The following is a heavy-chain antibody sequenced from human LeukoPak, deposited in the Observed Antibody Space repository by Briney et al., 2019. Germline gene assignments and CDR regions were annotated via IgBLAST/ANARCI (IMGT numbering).Heavy chain of an antibody. V-gene: IGHV3-43*01. Sequence: PGGSLRLSCAASGFTFDDYTMHWVRQAPGKGLEWVSLISWDGGNTYYADSVKGRFTISRDNSKNSLYLQMNSLRTEDTALYYCAKDIYYYGSGSYYPDYWGQGTLVTVSS. D-gene: IGHD3-10*01. CDR3: AKDIYYYGSGSYYPDY. CDR2: ISWDGGNT. J-gene: IGHJ4*02. CDR1: GFTFDDYT.